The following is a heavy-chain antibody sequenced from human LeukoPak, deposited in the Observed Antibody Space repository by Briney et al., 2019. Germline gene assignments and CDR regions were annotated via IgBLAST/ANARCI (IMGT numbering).Heavy chain of an antibody. CDR1: GFTFSSYA. CDR2: VSGPGGST. V-gene: IGHV3-23*01. J-gene: IGHJ4*02. Sequence: PGGSLRLSCAASGFTFSSYAMSWVRQPPGKGLEWVSSVSGPGGSTYYADSVKGRFTISRDNSKNTLYLQMNSLRAEDTAVYYCSKLSMVVAARGSYFDYWGQGTLVTVSS. CDR3: SKLSMVVAARGSYFDY. D-gene: IGHD2-15*01.